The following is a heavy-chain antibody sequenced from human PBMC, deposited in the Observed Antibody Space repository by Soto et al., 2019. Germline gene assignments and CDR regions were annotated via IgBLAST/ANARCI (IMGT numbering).Heavy chain of an antibody. CDR3: ARVDYSSRVFGY. D-gene: IGHD6-13*01. J-gene: IGHJ4*02. CDR1: GDSVSSNSAA. CDR2: TYYRSKWYN. Sequence: SQTLSLTCVISGDSVSSNSAAWNWIRQSPSRGLEWLGRTYYRSKWYNDYAVSVKSRITINPDTSKNQLSLQLNSVTPEDTAVYYCARVDYSSRVFGYWGQGTLVTAPQ. V-gene: IGHV6-1*01.